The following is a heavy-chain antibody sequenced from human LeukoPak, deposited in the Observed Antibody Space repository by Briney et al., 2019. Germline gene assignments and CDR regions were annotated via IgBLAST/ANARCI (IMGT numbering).Heavy chain of an antibody. D-gene: IGHD3-10*01. Sequence: PGGSLRLSCAASGFTFSSYGMSWIRQAAGKGLEWIGRVYTSGSTNYNPSLESRVTISVDTSKNQFSLNLSSVTAADTAVYYCAGGVTIVRGTSKHFDYWGQGTLVTVSS. CDR3: AGGVTIVRGTSKHFDY. J-gene: IGHJ4*02. CDR2: VYTSGST. V-gene: IGHV4-4*07. CDR1: GFTFSSYG.